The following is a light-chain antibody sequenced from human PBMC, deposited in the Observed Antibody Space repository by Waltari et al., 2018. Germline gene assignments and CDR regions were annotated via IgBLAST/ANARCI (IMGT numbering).Light chain of an antibody. V-gene: IGLV1-44*01. CDR2: SNI. Sequence: QSVLTQPPSASGTPGQRVTISCSGSSSNIGSNTVNWYQQFPGTAPGLLIYSNIQRPSGVPDRFSGSKSGTSASLAINGLQSEDEADYYCAAWDDSLNGWVFGGGTKLTVL. CDR1: SSNIGSNT. J-gene: IGLJ3*02. CDR3: AAWDDSLNGWV.